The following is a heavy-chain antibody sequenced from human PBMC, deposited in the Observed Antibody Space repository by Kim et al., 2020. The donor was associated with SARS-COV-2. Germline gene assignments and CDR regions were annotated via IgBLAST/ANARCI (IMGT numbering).Heavy chain of an antibody. CDR3: AGVAPPVDYFDY. Sequence: NNAQQIQGRVTKTTDTATSTAYMELRSLRSDDTAVYYCAGVAPPVDYFDYWGQGTLVTVSS. V-gene: IGHV1-18*01. J-gene: IGHJ4*02. D-gene: IGHD2-15*01.